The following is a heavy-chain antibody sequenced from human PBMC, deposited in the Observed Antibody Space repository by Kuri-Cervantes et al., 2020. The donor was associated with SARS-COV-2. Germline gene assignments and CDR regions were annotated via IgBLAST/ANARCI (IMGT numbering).Heavy chain of an antibody. D-gene: IGHD3-10*01. J-gene: IGHJ5*02. V-gene: IGHV1-18*01. CDR3: ARAPRSYYYGSGSLDGP. Sequence: ASVKVSCKASGYTFTSYAMNWVRQAPGQGLEWMGWINAYNGNTNSARKLQGRVTMTTDTSTSAAYLELRSLRSDDTAVYYCARAPRSYYYGSGSLDGPWGQGTLVTVSS. CDR2: INAYNGNT. CDR1: GYTFTSYA.